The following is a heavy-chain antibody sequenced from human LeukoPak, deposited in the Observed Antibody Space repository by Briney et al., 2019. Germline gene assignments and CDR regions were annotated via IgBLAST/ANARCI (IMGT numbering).Heavy chain of an antibody. Sequence: GGSLRLSCAASGFTVSSNYMSWVRQAPGKGLGWVSVIYSGGSTYYADSVKGRFTISRDNSKNTLYLQMNSLRAEDTAVYYCARAEPRYSYGYIFDYWGQGTLVTVSS. CDR1: GFTVSSNY. V-gene: IGHV3-66*01. CDR2: IYSGGST. D-gene: IGHD5-18*01. CDR3: ARAEPRYSYGYIFDY. J-gene: IGHJ4*02.